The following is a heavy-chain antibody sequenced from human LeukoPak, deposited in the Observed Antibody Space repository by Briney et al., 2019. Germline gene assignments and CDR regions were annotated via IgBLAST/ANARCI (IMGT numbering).Heavy chain of an antibody. V-gene: IGHV3-30*18. J-gene: IGHJ4*02. CDR3: AKGTGSGGWYGNDY. Sequence: GGSLRLSCAASGFXFSTYGIHWVRQAPGKGLEWMAVISYDGSSKYYADSVKGRFTISRDNSKNTLYLQMNSLRAEDTALYYCAKGTGSGGWYGNDYWGQGTLVTVSS. CDR1: GFXFSTYG. CDR2: ISYDGSSK. D-gene: IGHD6-19*01.